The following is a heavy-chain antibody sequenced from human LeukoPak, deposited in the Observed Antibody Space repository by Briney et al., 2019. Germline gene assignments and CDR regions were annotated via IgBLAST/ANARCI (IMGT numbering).Heavy chain of an antibody. CDR3: ARGDRIGVNWFDP. CDR1: GGTFSSYA. CDR2: IIPIFGTA. V-gene: IGHV1-69*13. J-gene: IGHJ5*02. Sequence: SVKVSCKASGGTFSSYAISWVRQAPGQGLEWMGGIIPIFGTANYAQKFQGRVTITADESTSTAYMELSSLRSEDTAVYYCARGDRIGVNWFDPWGQGTLVTVSS. D-gene: IGHD1-14*01.